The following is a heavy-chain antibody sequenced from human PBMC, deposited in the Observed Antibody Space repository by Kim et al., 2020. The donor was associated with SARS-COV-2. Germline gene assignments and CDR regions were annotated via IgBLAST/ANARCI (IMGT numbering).Heavy chain of an antibody. CDR3: ASGGLLAMVRGAPDY. CDR2: INSDGSST. CDR1: GFTFSSYW. J-gene: IGHJ4*02. V-gene: IGHV3-74*01. Sequence: GGSLRLSCAASGFTFSSYWMHWVRQAPGKGLVWVSRINSDGSSTNYADSVKGRFTISRDNAQNTLYLQMNRLRAEDTTVYYCASGGLLAMVRGAPDYWGQGTLVTVSS. D-gene: IGHD3-10*01.